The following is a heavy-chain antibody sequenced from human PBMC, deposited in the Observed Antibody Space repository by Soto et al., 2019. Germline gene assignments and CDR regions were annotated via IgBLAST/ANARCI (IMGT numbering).Heavy chain of an antibody. J-gene: IGHJ4*02. CDR3: AREKVYDSSGYYRGGYYFDY. V-gene: IGHV4-31*03. CDR2: IYYSGST. CDR1: GGSISSGGYY. D-gene: IGHD3-22*01. Sequence: QVQLQESGPGLVKPSQTLSLTCTVSGGSISSGGYYWSWIRQHPGKGLEWIGYIYYSGSTYYNPSLKSRVTISVDTSKNQFSLKLSSVTAAETAVYYCAREKVYDSSGYYRGGYYFDYWGQGTLVTVSS.